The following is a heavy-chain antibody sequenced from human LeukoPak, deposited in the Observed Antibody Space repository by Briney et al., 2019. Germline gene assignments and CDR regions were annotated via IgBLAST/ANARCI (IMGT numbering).Heavy chain of an antibody. CDR1: GFTFSSYS. D-gene: IGHD1-26*01. V-gene: IGHV3-21*01. CDR3: ARDWMGGGYYLGAFDI. CDR2: ISSSSSYI. Sequence: GGSLRLSCAASGFTFSSYSMNWVRQAPGKGLEWVSSISSSSSYIYYADSVKGRFTISRDNAKNSLYLQMNSLRAEDTAVYYCARDWMGGGYYLGAFDIWGQGTMVTVSS. J-gene: IGHJ3*02.